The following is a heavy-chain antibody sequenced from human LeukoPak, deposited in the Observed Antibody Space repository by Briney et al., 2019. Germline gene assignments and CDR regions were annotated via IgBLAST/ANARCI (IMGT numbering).Heavy chain of an antibody. CDR3: ARGLGVGDPTNAFDI. CDR2: IYHSGST. V-gene: IGHV4-30-2*01. Sequence: PSETLSLTCTVSGGSISSGGYYWSWIRQPPGKGLEWIGYIYHSGSTYYNPSLKSRVTISVDRSKNQFSLKLSSVTAADTAVYYCARGLGVGDPTNAFDIWGQGTMVTVSS. D-gene: IGHD1-26*01. CDR1: GGSISSGGYY. J-gene: IGHJ3*02.